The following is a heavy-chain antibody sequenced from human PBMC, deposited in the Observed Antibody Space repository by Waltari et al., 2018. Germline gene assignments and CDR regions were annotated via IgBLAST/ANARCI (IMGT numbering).Heavy chain of an antibody. D-gene: IGHD3-3*01. Sequence: EVQLLESGGGLVQPGGSLRLSCAASGFTFSSYAMSWVRQAPGKGLEWVSAISGSGGSTYYADSVKGRFTISRDNSKNTLYLQMNSLRAEDTAVYYCAKVEAVVIIPPYYFDYWGQGTLVTVSS. CDR2: ISGSGGST. CDR1: GFTFSSYA. CDR3: AKVEAVVIIPPYYFDY. V-gene: IGHV3-23*01. J-gene: IGHJ4*02.